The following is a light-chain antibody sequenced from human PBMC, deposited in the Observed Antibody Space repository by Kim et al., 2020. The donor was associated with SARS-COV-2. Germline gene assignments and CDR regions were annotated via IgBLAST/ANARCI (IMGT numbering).Light chain of an antibody. CDR3: QQSYDIVWT. CDR2: AAS. CDR1: QSIGRY. V-gene: IGKV1-39*01. Sequence: ASVGDRVTITCRASQSIGRYVNWYQQKPGKPPKLLIYAASTLQSGAPSRFGGGGSGTDFSLTINSLQTEDSATYYCQQSYDIVWTFGQGTKVDIK. J-gene: IGKJ1*01.